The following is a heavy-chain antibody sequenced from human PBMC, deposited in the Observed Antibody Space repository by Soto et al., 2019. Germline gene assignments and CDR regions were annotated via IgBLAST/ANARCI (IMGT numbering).Heavy chain of an antibody. CDR1: GFSFSDYY. Sequence: GGSLRLSCAASGFSFSDYYMPWIRQAPGQGLEWVSYISSRSGTIFYADSVKGRFTLSRDNSKNSMYLQMNSLRAEDTAVYYCAREVDRALVGSPHYFDYWGQGTLVTVSS. D-gene: IGHD5-18*01. CDR2: ISSRSGTI. V-gene: IGHV3-11*01. CDR3: AREVDRALVGSPHYFDY. J-gene: IGHJ4*01.